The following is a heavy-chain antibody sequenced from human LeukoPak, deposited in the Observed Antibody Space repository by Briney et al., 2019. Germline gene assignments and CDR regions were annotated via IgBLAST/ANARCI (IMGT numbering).Heavy chain of an antibody. Sequence: SETLSLTCTVSGGSTSSGSYYWSWIRQPAGKGLEWIGRIYTSGSINYNPSLKSRVTISLDTSKNQFPLKLSSVTAADTAVYYCARVSSSGVWDYWGQGTLVTVSS. CDR3: ARVSSSGVWDY. D-gene: IGHD3-10*01. CDR2: IYTSGSI. V-gene: IGHV4-61*02. CDR1: GGSTSSGSYY. J-gene: IGHJ4*02.